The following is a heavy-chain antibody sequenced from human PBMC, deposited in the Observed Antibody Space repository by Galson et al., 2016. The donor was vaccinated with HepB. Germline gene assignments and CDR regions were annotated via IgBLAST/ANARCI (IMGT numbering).Heavy chain of an antibody. D-gene: IGHD5-18*01. CDR2: IFYTGIT. J-gene: IGHJ4*02. CDR3: ARIVDTAVATYFDY. V-gene: IGHV4-39*01. CDR1: AGSISSSSYY. Sequence: SETLSLTCTVFAGSISSSSYYWGWIRQPPGKGLEWIGSIFYTGITRHNPSLKSRVTISVHTSKNQFSLMLKFVTAADTAVYYCARIVDTAVATYFDYWGQGTLVTVSS.